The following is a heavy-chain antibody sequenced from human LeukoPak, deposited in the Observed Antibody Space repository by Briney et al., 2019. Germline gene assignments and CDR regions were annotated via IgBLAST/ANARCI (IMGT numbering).Heavy chain of an antibody. CDR1: GFTFDDYG. CDR2: INWNGGST. J-gene: IGHJ4*02. V-gene: IGHV3-20*04. D-gene: IGHD2/OR15-2a*01. CDR3: AKSILSDYYFDY. Sequence: GGSLRLSCAASGFTFDDYGMSWVRQAPGKGLEWVSGINWNGGSTGYADSVKGRFTISRDNAKNSLYLQMNSPRAEDTALYYCAKSILSDYYFDYWGQGTLVTVSS.